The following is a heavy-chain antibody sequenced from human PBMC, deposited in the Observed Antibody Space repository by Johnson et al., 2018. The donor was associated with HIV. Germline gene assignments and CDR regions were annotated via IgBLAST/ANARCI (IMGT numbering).Heavy chain of an antibody. CDR3: ARENYLRRDAFDV. CDR2: TRNKANSYTT. Sequence: VQLVESGGGLVQPGGSLRLSCAASGFTFSDHYMDWVRQAPGKGLEWVGRTRNKANSYTTKYAASVKGRFTISRDDSKKSLYLQINSLRTEDTAVHYCARENYLRRDAFDVWGQGTVVIVSS. D-gene: IGHD1-7*01. CDR1: GFTFSDHY. J-gene: IGHJ3*01. V-gene: IGHV3-72*01.